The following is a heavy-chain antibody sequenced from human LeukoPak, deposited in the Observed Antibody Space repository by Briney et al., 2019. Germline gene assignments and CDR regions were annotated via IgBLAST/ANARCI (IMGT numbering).Heavy chain of an antibody. CDR1: GYTFTSYD. J-gene: IGHJ6*02. V-gene: IGHV1-8*01. CDR2: MNPNSGNT. D-gene: IGHD6-13*01. Sequence: ASVKVSCKASGYTFTSYDINWERQATGQGLEWMGWMNPNSGNTGYAQKFQGRVTMTRNTSISTAYMELSSLRSEDTAVYYCARGGQQLVVYYYYGMDVWGQGTTVTVSS. CDR3: ARGGQQLVVYYYYGMDV.